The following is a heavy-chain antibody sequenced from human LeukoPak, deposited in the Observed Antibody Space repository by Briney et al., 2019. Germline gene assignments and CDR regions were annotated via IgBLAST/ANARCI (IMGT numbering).Heavy chain of an antibody. D-gene: IGHD6-19*01. V-gene: IGHV3-23*01. CDR2: ISGSGGST. J-gene: IGHJ4*02. Sequence: PGGSLRLSCAASGFTFSSYAMSWVRQAPGKGLEWVSAISGSGGSTYYADSVKGRFTISRDNSKNTLYLQMNSLRAEDTAVHYCAKAVAGTKLQHFYFDYWGQGTLVTVSS. CDR3: AKAVAGTKLQHFYFDY. CDR1: GFTFSSYA.